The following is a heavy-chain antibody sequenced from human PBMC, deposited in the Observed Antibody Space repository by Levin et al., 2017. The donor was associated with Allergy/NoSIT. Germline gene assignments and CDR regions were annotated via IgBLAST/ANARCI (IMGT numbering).Heavy chain of an antibody. D-gene: IGHD6-19*01. Sequence: QTLSLTCTFSGFSLSTRGMCVSWIRQPPGKALEWLALIDWDDDKYYTTSLKTRLTISKDTSKNQVVLTMTNMDPVDTATYYCARISALKEQWLTPDYFDYWGQGTLVTVSS. CDR1: GFSLSTRGMC. V-gene: IGHV2-70*01. CDR2: IDWDDDK. J-gene: IGHJ4*02. CDR3: ARISALKEQWLTPDYFDY.